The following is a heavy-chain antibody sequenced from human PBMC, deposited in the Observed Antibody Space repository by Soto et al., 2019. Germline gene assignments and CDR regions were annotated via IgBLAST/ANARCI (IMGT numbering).Heavy chain of an antibody. V-gene: IGHV3-7*03. J-gene: IGHJ5*02. CDR1: GFTSRSCC. D-gene: IGHD1-26*01. CDR3: ARDGGYSAGRTNGSVP. Sequence: CGSLRLSWAASGFTSRSCCMSCVRQAPGERLEGVANIKQDGGQKCCVDAANGRITNFRDNAKKSLCLRINKKDAADLAVYYCARDGGYSAGRTNGSVPWGQGTLVNVSS. CDR2: IKQDGGQK.